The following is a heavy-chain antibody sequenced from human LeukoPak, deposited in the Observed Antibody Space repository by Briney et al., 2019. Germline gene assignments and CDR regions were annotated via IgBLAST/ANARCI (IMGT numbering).Heavy chain of an antibody. CDR2: ISSSSSYI. J-gene: IGHJ4*02. D-gene: IGHD6-19*01. CDR3: ARGADSSGWYKGLFDY. V-gene: IGHV3-21*01. CDR1: GFTFSSYS. Sequence: GGSLRLSCAASGFTFSSYSMNWVRQAPGKGLEWVSSISSSSSYIYYADSVKGRFTISRDNAKNSLYLQMNSLRAEDTAVYYCARGADSSGWYKGLFDYWGQGTLVTVSS.